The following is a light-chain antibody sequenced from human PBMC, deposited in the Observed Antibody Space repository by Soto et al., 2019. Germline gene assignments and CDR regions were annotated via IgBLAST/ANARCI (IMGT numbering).Light chain of an antibody. CDR1: SSDVGGYNY. CDR3: SSYTTIKTVV. CDR2: EVS. Sequence: QSALTQPASVSGSPGQSITISCTGTSSDVGGYNYVSWYQQYPGKAPKLMIYEVSNRPSGVSNRFSGFKSANTAYLTISGVQPEDEADYHCSSYTTIKTVVFGGGTQLTVL. V-gene: IGLV2-14*01. J-gene: IGLJ7*01.